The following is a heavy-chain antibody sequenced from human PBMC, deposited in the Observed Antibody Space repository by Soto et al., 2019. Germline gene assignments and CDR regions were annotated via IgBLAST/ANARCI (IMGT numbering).Heavy chain of an antibody. CDR3: AREGYSSSSDFDY. CDR2: IYSGGST. V-gene: IGHV3-53*04. Sequence: GGSLRLSCAASGFTVSSNYMSWVRQAPGKGLEWVSVIYSGGSTYYADSVKGRLTISRHNSKNTLYLQMNSLRAEDTAVYYCAREGYSSSSDFDYWGQGTLVTVSS. CDR1: GFTVSSNY. J-gene: IGHJ4*02. D-gene: IGHD6-6*01.